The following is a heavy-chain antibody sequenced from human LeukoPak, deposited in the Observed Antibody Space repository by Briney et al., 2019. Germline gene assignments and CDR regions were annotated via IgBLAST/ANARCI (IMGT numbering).Heavy chain of an antibody. D-gene: IGHD5-18*01. Sequence: GGSLRLSCAASGFTFSSYSMNWVRQAPGKGLEWVSSISCSSSYIYYADSVKGRFTISRDNAKNSLYLQMNSLRAEDTAVYYCAKDPSGGGYSFGAFDIWGQGTMVTVSS. J-gene: IGHJ3*02. CDR2: ISCSSSYI. V-gene: IGHV3-21*01. CDR3: AKDPSGGGYSFGAFDI. CDR1: GFTFSSYS.